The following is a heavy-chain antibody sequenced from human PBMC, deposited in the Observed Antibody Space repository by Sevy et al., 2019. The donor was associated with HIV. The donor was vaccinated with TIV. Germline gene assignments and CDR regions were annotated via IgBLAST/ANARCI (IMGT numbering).Heavy chain of an antibody. CDR3: ARQVGQLRFFDWSPGYFDY. D-gene: IGHD3-9*01. Sequence: SETLSLTCTVSGDSISSSPYYWGCIGQSHGKGREWTGSINFSGSTYYNPSLKSRVPISVDTSKNQLSLKLNSVTAADTAVYYCARQVGQLRFFDWSPGYFDYWGQGILVTVSS. CDR2: INFSGST. J-gene: IGHJ4*02. CDR1: GDSISSSPYY. V-gene: IGHV4-39*01.